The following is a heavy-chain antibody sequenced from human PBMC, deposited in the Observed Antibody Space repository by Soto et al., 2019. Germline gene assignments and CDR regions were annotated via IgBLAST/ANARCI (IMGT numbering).Heavy chain of an antibody. Sequence: QLQLQESGPGLVKPSETLSLTCTVSGGSISSSSYYWGWIRQPPGKGLEWIGSIYYSGSTYYNPSLKSRVTISVDASKNQFSPKLSAVTSADTAVYYCALVNYYDTSSYYLDYWGQGTLVTVSS. CDR1: GGSISSSSYY. CDR3: ALVNYYDTSSYYLDY. J-gene: IGHJ4*02. V-gene: IGHV4-39*01. D-gene: IGHD3-22*01. CDR2: IYYSGST.